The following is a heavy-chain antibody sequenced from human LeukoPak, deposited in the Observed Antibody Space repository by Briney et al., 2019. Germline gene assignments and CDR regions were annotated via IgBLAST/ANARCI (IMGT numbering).Heavy chain of an antibody. Sequence: NPGGSLRLSCAASGFTFSSYSMNWVRQAPGKGLEWVSSISSSSSYIYYADSVKGRFTISRDNAKNSLYLQMNSLRAEDTAVYYCARERPPYSNVVDYWGHGTLVTVSS. D-gene: IGHD4-4*01. J-gene: IGHJ4*01. CDR3: ARERPPYSNVVDY. CDR1: GFTFSSYS. V-gene: IGHV3-21*01. CDR2: ISSSSSYI.